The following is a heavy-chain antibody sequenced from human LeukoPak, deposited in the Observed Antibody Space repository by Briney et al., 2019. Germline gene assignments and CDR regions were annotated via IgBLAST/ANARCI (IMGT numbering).Heavy chain of an antibody. D-gene: IGHD3-10*01. V-gene: IGHV1-24*01. CDR3: ATDQRGAGLGFRYGSGSYNGMDV. J-gene: IGHJ6*02. CDR1: GHTLTELS. CDR2: FDPEVGET. Sequence: ASVKVSCKVSGHTLTELSMHWVRQTPGKRRECMGGFDPEVGETLYAQKFQGRVTMTEDTSTDTAYMELSSLRSEDTAVYYCATDQRGAGLGFRYGSGSYNGMDVWGQGTTVTVSS.